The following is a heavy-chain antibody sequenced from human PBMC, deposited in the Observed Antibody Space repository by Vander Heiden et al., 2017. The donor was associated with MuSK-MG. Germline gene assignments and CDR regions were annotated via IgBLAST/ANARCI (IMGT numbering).Heavy chain of an antibody. D-gene: IGHD6-19*01. CDR1: GGPISSSSYY. J-gene: IGHJ4*02. CDR2: IYYSGST. CDR3: ARNAVIISSGWYYFDY. Sequence: HLQLQESGPGLVKPSETLSLTCMFSGGPISSSSYYWGWIRQPPGKGLEWIGSIYYSGSTYYNPSLKSRVTISVDTSKNQFSLKLSSVTAADTAVYYCARNAVIISSGWYYFDYWGQGTLVTVSS. V-gene: IGHV4-39*01.